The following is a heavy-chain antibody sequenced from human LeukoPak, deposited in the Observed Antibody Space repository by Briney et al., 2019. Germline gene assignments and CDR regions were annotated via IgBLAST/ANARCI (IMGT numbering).Heavy chain of an antibody. CDR2: IIPIFGTA. CDR3: ARGRYSGSYLPLDY. CDR1: GGTFSSYA. Sequence: SVKVSCKASGGTFSSYAISWVRQAPGQGLEWMGGIIPIFGTANYAQKFQGRVTITADESTSTAYMELSSLRSEGTAVYYCARGRYSGSYLPLDYWGQGTLVTVSS. D-gene: IGHD1-26*01. V-gene: IGHV1-69*13. J-gene: IGHJ4*02.